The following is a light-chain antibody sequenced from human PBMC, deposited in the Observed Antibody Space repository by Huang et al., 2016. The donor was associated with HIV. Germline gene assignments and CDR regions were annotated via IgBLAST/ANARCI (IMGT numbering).Light chain of an antibody. CDR1: QAISNW. CDR3: QQANSFPIT. J-gene: IGKJ5*01. CDR2: AAS. Sequence: DIQMTQSTSSVSASVGDRVTIPCRASQAISNWLAWYQQKPGKAPKFLIYAASSLQSAFPSRFSGSGSETFFTLTISSLQPEDFATYYCQQANSFPITFGQGTRLEIK. V-gene: IGKV1-12*01.